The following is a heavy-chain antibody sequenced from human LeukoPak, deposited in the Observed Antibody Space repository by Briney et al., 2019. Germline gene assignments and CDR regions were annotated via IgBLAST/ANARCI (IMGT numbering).Heavy chain of an antibody. V-gene: IGHV1-24*01. J-gene: IGHJ6*02. CDR1: GYTLTELS. D-gene: IGHD2-8*01. CDR3: ARGGYCTNGVCYNPYYYYYGMDV. CDR2: FDPEDGET. Sequence: GASVKVSCKVSGYTLTELSMHWVRQAPGKGLEWMGGFDPEDGETIYAQKFQGRVTMTEDTSTDTAYMELSSLRSEDTAVYYCARGGYCTNGVCYNPYYYYYGMDVWGQGTTVTVSS.